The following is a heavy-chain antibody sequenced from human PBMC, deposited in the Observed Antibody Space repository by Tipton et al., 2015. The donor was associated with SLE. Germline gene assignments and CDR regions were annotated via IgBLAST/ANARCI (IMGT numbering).Heavy chain of an antibody. D-gene: IGHD3-3*01. CDR2: INHSGST. V-gene: IGHV4-34*01. CDR1: GGSFSGYY. Sequence: TLSLTCAVYGGSFSGYYWSWIRQPPGKGLEWIGEINHSGSTNYNPYLKSRLTILVDTSKNQFSLKLSSVTAADTSVYYCARGKDYDFWSGYYRRDASDIWGQGTMVTVSS. J-gene: IGHJ3*02. CDR3: ARGKDYDFWSGYYRRDASDI.